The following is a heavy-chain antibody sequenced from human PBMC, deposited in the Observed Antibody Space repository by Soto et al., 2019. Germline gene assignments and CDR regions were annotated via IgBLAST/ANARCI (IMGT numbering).Heavy chain of an antibody. V-gene: IGHV4-61*01. CDR2: IYYSGST. D-gene: IGHD6-19*01. CDR1: GGSVSSGSYY. CDR3: AREGAPGYSSGADYYYGMDV. Sequence: SETLSLTCTVSGGSVSSGSYYWSWIRQPPGKGLEWIGYIYYSGSTNYNPSLKSRVTISVDTSKNQFSLKLSSVTAADTAVYYCAREGAPGYSSGADYYYGMDVWGQGTTVTVSS. J-gene: IGHJ6*02.